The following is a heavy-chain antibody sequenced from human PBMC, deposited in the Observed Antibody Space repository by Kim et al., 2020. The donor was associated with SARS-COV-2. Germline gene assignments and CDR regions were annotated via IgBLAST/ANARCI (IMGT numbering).Heavy chain of an antibody. CDR1: GGSINDDNNY. J-gene: IGHJ4*02. CDR2: ISYTGNT. V-gene: IGHV4-39*01. D-gene: IGHD3-16*01. CDR3: ARRLTMIQSYYFDS. Sequence: SETLSLTCTVSGGSINDDNNYWGWIRQPPGKGLEWIGSISYTGNTYYNPSLHSRVTISVATSKTQFSLRLSSVTAADTGVYYCARRLTMIQSYYFDSWGQGTQVTVPS.